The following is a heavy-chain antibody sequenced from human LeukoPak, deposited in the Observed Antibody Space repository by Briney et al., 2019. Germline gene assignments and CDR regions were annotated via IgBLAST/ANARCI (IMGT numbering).Heavy chain of an antibody. V-gene: IGHV1-24*01. J-gene: IGHJ4*02. CDR2: FDPEDGET. CDR3: ATAVDQNSGSYQLDY. D-gene: IGHD1-26*01. CDR1: GYTFTGYY. Sequence: ASVKVSCKASGYTFTGYYMHWVRQAPGKGLEWMGGFDPEDGETIYAQKFQGRVTMTEDTSTDTAYMELSSLRSEDTAVYYCATAVDQNSGSYQLDYWGQGTLVTVSS.